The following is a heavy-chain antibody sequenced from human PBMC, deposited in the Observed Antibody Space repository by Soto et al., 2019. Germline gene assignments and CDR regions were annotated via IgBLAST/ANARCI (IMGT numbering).Heavy chain of an antibody. D-gene: IGHD2-15*01. V-gene: IGHV1-8*01. CDR1: GYTFTSYD. J-gene: IGHJ6*02. CDR3: ARGRYCSGGSCFRNGMDV. CDR2: MNPNSGNT. Sequence: GASVKVSCKASGYTFTSYDINWVRQATGQGLEWMGWMNPNSGNTGYAQKFQGRVTMTRNTSISTAYMELSSLRSEDTAVYYCARGRYCSGGSCFRNGMDVWGQGTTVTVSS.